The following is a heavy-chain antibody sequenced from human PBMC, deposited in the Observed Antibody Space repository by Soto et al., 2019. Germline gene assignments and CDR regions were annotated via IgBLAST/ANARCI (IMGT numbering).Heavy chain of an antibody. D-gene: IGHD5-18*01. J-gene: IGHJ4*02. CDR1: GYTFTSYG. CDR2: ISAYNGNT. CDR3: ATSGYSYGNFDY. Sequence: ASVKVSCKASGYTFTSYGISWVRQAPGQGLEWMGWISAYNGNTNYAQKLQGRVTMTTDTSTSTAYMELRSLRSDDKAVYYCATSGYSYGNFDYWGQGTLVTVSS. V-gene: IGHV1-18*01.